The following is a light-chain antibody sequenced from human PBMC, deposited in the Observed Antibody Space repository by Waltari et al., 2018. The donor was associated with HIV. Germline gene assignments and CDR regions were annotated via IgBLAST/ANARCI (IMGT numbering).Light chain of an antibody. CDR3: QQYNNWPLT. Sequence: EIVMTQSPATLSVCGGARATLSCRASQSVSSNLAWYQQNPGQAPRLLIYGASTRATGIPARFSGSGSGTEFTLTISSLQSEDFAVYYCQQYNNWPLTFGGGTKVEIK. CDR1: QSVSSN. J-gene: IGKJ4*01. CDR2: GAS. V-gene: IGKV3-15*01.